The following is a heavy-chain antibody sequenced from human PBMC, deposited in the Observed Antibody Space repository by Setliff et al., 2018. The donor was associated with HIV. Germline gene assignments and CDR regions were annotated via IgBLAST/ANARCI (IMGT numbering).Heavy chain of an antibody. Sequence: SETLSLTCTVSGGSISNYYWSWIRQPPGKGLEWIGSIYYSGSTYYNPSLKSRLTISVDTSRNQFSLKLSSLTAADTAVYYCARHYNVNYYVRKDFDYWGQGILVTVSS. D-gene: IGHD1-26*01. CDR1: GGSISNYY. J-gene: IGHJ4*02. CDR3: ARHYNVNYYVRKDFDY. CDR2: IYYSGST. V-gene: IGHV4-39*01.